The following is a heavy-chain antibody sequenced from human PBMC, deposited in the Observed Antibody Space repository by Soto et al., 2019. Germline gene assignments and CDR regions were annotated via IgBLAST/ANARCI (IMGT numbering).Heavy chain of an antibody. CDR2: MNPNSGNT. CDR3: ARDGVVGATISPADY. D-gene: IGHD1-26*01. Sequence: ASVKVSCKASGYTFASYGISWVRQATGQGLEWMGWMNPNSGNTGYAQKFQGRVTMTRNTSISTAYMELRSLRSDDTAVYYCARDGVVGATISPADYWGQGTLVTVSS. J-gene: IGHJ4*02. CDR1: GYTFASYG. V-gene: IGHV1-8*02.